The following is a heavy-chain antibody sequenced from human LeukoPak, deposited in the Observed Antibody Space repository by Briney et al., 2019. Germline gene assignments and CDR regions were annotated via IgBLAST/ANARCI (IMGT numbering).Heavy chain of an antibody. CDR2: ISAYDGNT. CDR3: ARDPRVGGWSYLNIRLWNQFDY. Sequence: ASVKVSCKASGYTFTSYGISWVRQAPGQGLEWMGWISAYDGNTNYAQKLQGRVTMTTDTSTSTAYMELRSLRSDDTAVYYCARDPRVGGWSYLNIRLWNQFDYWGQGTLVTVSS. J-gene: IGHJ4*02. V-gene: IGHV1-18*01. CDR1: GYTFTSYG. D-gene: IGHD1-26*01.